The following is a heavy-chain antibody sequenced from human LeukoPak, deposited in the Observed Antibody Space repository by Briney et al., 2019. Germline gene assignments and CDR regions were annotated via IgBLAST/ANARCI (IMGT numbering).Heavy chain of an antibody. CDR3: AHFKGGSFDF. CDR2: IYYSGNT. Sequence: NPSETLSLTCTVSGGSISSSNYYWGWIRQPPGKGLEWIGSIYYSGNTYYNPSLKSRVTISVDTSKNQFSLKLTSVTAADTAVYYCAHFKGGSFDFWGQGTVVTVSS. V-gene: IGHV4-39*01. CDR1: GGSISSSNYY. J-gene: IGHJ3*01. D-gene: IGHD1-26*01.